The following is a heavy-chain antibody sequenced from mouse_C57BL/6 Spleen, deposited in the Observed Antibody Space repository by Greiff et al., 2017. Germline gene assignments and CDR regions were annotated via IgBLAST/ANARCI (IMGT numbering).Heavy chain of an antibody. CDR1: GYTFTSYN. CDR3: ARSKADYDYWYFDV. CDR2: IYPGNGDT. Sequence: SGAELVRPGASVKMSCKASGYTFTSYNMHWVKQTPRQGLEWIGAIYPGNGDTSYNQKFKGKATLTVDTSSSTAYMQLSSLTSEDSAVYICARSKADYDYWYFDVWGTGTTVTVSS. V-gene: IGHV1-12*01. J-gene: IGHJ1*03. D-gene: IGHD2-4*01.